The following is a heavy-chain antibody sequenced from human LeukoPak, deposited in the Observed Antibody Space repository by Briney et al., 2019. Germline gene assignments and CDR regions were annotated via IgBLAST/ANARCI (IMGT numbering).Heavy chain of an antibody. CDR1: GGSISSYY. Sequence: SETLSLTCTVSGGSISSYYWSWIRQPPGKGLEWIGYIYYSGSTNYNPSLKSRVTISIDTSKNQFSLKLSSVTAADTAVYYCARATYYYSKTYYYYMDVWSKGTTVTVSS. D-gene: IGHD3-10*01. CDR2: IYYSGST. J-gene: IGHJ6*03. CDR3: ARATYYYSKTYYYYMDV. V-gene: IGHV4-59*01.